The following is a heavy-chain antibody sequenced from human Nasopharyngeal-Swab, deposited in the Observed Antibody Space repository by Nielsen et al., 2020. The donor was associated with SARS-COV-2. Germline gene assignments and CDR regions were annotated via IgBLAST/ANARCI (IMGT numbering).Heavy chain of an antibody. CDR1: GFTFSTYA. CDR2: ISYDGSNK. V-gene: IGHV3-30-3*01. D-gene: IGHD1-26*01. CDR3: ARGGGSYRDPFGY. Sequence: GESLKISCAASGFTFSTYAIHWVRQAPGKGLEWVAVISYDGSNKYYADSVKGRFTISRDNSKNTLYLQMNSLRAEDTAVYYCARGGGSYRDPFGYWGRGTLVTVSS. J-gene: IGHJ4*02.